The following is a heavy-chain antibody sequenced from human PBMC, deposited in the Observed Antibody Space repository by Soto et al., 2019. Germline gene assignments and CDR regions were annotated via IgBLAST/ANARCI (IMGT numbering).Heavy chain of an antibody. CDR1: GFTFSSYG. Sequence: GGSLRLSCAASGFTFSSYGMHWVRQAPGKGLEWVAVISYDGSNKYYADSVKGRFTISRDNSKNTLYLQMNSLRAEDTAVYYCAKDQAGYDFWSGYYRKYYYYYVLDVWGQGTTVTVSS. D-gene: IGHD3-3*01. CDR3: AKDQAGYDFWSGYYRKYYYYYVLDV. V-gene: IGHV3-30*18. CDR2: ISYDGSNK. J-gene: IGHJ6*02.